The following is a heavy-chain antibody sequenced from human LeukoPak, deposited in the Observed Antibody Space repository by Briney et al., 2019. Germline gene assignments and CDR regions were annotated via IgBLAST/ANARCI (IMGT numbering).Heavy chain of an antibody. CDR3: ARLYFSSSSFDY. Sequence: GESLKISCQTSGYSFPSSGIGWVRQMPGKGLEWMGVIYPRDSDARYSPSFPGQVTISVDKSINTAYLQWSSLKASDTATYYCARLYFSSSSFDYWGQGTLVTVAS. V-gene: IGHV5-51*01. CDR2: IYPRDSDA. D-gene: IGHD2-2*01. CDR1: GYSFPSSG. J-gene: IGHJ4*02.